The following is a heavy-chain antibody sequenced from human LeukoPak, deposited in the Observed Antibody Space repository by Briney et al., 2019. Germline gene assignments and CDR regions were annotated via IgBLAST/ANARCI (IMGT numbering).Heavy chain of an antibody. V-gene: IGHV3-21*01. CDR3: ARDSPAFVVVTDY. D-gene: IGHD2-21*02. J-gene: IGHJ4*02. Sequence: GGSLRLSCAASGFTFSSYSMNWVRQAPGKGLEWVSSISSSSSYIYYADSVKGRFTISRDNAKNSLYLQMNSLRAEDTAVYYCARDSPAFVVVTDYWGQGTLVTVSS. CDR1: GFTFSSYS. CDR2: ISSSSSYI.